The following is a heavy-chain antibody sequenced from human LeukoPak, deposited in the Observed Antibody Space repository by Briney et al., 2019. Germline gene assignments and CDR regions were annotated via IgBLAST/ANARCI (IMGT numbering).Heavy chain of an antibody. CDR2: ISSSSNSI. V-gene: IGHV3-21*01. D-gene: IGHD2-2*01. Sequence: PRGSLRLSCTASGFTFSIYSMNWVRQAPGKGLEWGSSISSSSNSIYYADSVKGQFTISRDNAKNSLYLQMNSLRAEDTAVYYCARGPSCSSTSCYTTGLFDYWGQGTLVTVSS. CDR3: ARGPSCSSTSCYTTGLFDY. J-gene: IGHJ4*02. CDR1: GFTFSIYS.